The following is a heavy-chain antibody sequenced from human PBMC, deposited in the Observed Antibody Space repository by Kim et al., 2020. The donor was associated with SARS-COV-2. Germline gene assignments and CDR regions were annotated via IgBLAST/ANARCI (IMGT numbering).Heavy chain of an antibody. CDR1: GFTFSSYA. CDR3: ARGRTVGATTRGVFDY. V-gene: IGHV3-30*04. CDR2: ISYDGSNK. Sequence: GGSLRLSCAASGFTFSSYAMHWVRQAPGKGLEWVAVISYDGSNKYYADSVKGRFTISRDNSKNTLYLQMNSLRAEDTAVYYCARGRTVGATTRGVFDYWGQGTLVTVSS. D-gene: IGHD1-26*01. J-gene: IGHJ4*02.